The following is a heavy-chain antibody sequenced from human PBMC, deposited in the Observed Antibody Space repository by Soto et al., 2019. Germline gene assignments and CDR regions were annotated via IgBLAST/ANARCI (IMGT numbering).Heavy chain of an antibody. CDR2: INHSGST. D-gene: IGHD5-12*01. CDR3: ARGPTLEMATIGDY. Sequence: SETLSLTCAVYGGSFSGYYWSWIRQPPGKGLEWIGEINHSGSTNYNPSLKSRVTISVDTSKNQFSLKLSSVTAADTAVYYCARGPTLEMATIGDYWGQGTLVTVSS. CDR1: GGSFSGYY. J-gene: IGHJ4*02. V-gene: IGHV4-34*01.